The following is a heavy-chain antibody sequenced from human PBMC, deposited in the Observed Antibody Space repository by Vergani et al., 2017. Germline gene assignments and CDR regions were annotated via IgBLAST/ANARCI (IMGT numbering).Heavy chain of an antibody. V-gene: IGHV4-61*02. CDR2: IYTSGST. J-gene: IGHJ5*02. Sequence: QVQLQESGPGLVKPSQTLSLTCTVSGGSISSGGYYWSWIRQPAGKGLEWIGRIYTSGSTNYNPSLKSRVTISVDTSKNQFSLKLSSVTAADTAVYYCAREWYDILTGYDNWFDPWGQGTLVTVSS. CDR3: AREWYDILTGYDNWFDP. CDR1: GGSISSGGYY. D-gene: IGHD3-9*01.